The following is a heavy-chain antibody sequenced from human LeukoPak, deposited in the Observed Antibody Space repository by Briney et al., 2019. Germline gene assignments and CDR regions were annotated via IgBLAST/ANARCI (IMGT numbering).Heavy chain of an antibody. J-gene: IGHJ4*02. Sequence: GGSLRLSCAASGFTFSTYWMSWVRQAPGKGLEWVANVKQDGSEKYYVDSVEGRFTISRDNARNSLYLQMNSLRAEDTAVYYCARDMVRGVFTTRTIDYWGQGTLVTVSS. D-gene: IGHD3-10*01. V-gene: IGHV3-7*01. CDR3: ARDMVRGVFTTRTIDY. CDR1: GFTFSTYW. CDR2: VKQDGSEK.